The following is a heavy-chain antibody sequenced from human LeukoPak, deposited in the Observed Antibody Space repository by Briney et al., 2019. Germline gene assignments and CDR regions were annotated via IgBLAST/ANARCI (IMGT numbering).Heavy chain of an antibody. CDR3: AKGPGIAAAGPLDY. CDR1: GFTVSNNY. Sequence: GGSLRLSCAASGFTVSNNYMSWVRQAPGKGLEWVSLIYSGGSTSYADSVKGRFTISRDNSKNTLYLQMNSLRAEDTAVYYCAKGPGIAAAGPLDYWGQGTLVTVSS. CDR2: IYSGGST. V-gene: IGHV3-66*01. D-gene: IGHD6-13*01. J-gene: IGHJ4*02.